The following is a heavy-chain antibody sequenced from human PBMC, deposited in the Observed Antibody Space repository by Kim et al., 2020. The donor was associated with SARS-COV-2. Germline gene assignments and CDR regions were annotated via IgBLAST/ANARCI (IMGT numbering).Heavy chain of an antibody. Sequence: SVKVSCKASGGTFSSYAISWVRQAPGQGLEWMGGIIPIFGTANYAQKFQGRVTITADESTSTAYMELSSLRSEDTAVYYCARGVHFVVVPAATILHRNYYYYGMDVWGQGTTVTVSS. CDR2: IIPIFGTA. D-gene: IGHD2-2*01. J-gene: IGHJ6*02. CDR1: GGTFSSYA. V-gene: IGHV1-69*13. CDR3: ARGVHFVVVPAATILHRNYYYYGMDV.